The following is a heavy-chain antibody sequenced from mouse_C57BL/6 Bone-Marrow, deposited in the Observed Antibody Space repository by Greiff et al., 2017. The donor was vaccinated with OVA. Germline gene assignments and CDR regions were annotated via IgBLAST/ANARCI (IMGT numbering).Heavy chain of an antibody. Sequence: QVQLKQSGAELARPGASVKLSCKASGYTFTSYGISWVKQRTGQGLEWIGEIYPRSGNTYYNEKFKGKATLTADKSSSTAYMELRSLTSEDSAVYFCARWGIYYYRYWYFDFWGTGTTVTVSS. D-gene: IGHD1-1*01. CDR1: GYTFTSYG. CDR3: ARWGIYYYRYWYFDF. J-gene: IGHJ1*03. CDR2: IYPRSGNT. V-gene: IGHV1-81*01.